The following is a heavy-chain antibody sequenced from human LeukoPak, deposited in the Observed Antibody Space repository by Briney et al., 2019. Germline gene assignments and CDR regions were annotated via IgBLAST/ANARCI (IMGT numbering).Heavy chain of an antibody. Sequence: ASVKVSCTASGYTFTSYGINSLRKAPGQGLESMGWISGHNGHTNYGQKMQGRVTMTTDTSTNTAYMELRNLTSDDTAVYYCARGPGIAVAGVFDYWGQGSLVTVSS. J-gene: IGHJ4*02. CDR3: ARGPGIAVAGVFDY. CDR1: GYTFTSYG. V-gene: IGHV1-18*04. D-gene: IGHD6-19*01. CDR2: ISGHNGHT.